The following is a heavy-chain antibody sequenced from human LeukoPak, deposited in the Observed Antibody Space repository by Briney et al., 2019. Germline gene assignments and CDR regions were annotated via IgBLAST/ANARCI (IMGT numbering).Heavy chain of an antibody. D-gene: IGHD5-12*01. CDR2: LYYSGNT. CDR1: GGSITNHY. V-gene: IGHV4-59*11. CDR3: ATGRGWLPDY. J-gene: IGHJ4*02. Sequence: PSETLSLACTVSGGSITNHYWSWIRQPPGKGLEWIGHLYYSGNTNYNPSLKSRVTMSVDTSKTQFSLKLSSVTAADTALYYCATGRGWLPDYWGQGTLATVSS.